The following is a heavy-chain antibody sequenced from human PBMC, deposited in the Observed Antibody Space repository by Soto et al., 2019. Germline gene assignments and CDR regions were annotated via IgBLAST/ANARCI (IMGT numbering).Heavy chain of an antibody. CDR2: ISSSGTTM. Sequence: QVQLVESGGGLVEPGGSLRLSCAASGFRFSDHYMTWIRQAPGKGLEWVSKISSSGTTMYYADSMKGRFTVSRDTVKNSLYLQMNSIRAEETAVYYCACYPYHYGSAFWGQGTPVTVSS. CDR3: ACYPYHYGSAF. D-gene: IGHD3-10*01. J-gene: IGHJ4*02. V-gene: IGHV3-11*01. CDR1: GFRFSDHY.